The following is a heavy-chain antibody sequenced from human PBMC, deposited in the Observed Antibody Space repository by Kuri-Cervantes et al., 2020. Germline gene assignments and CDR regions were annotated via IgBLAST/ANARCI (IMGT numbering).Heavy chain of an antibody. V-gene: IGHV3-11*01. CDR3: AKAGHYGDNNAFDI. CDR1: GFTFSDYY. J-gene: IGHJ3*02. CDR2: ISSSGSTI. D-gene: IGHD4-17*01. Sequence: GESLKISCAASGFTFSDYYMSWIRQAPGKGLEWVSYISSSGSTIYYADSVKGRFTISRDNAKNSLYLQMSSLRAEDTALYYCAKAGHYGDNNAFDIWGQGTMVTVSS.